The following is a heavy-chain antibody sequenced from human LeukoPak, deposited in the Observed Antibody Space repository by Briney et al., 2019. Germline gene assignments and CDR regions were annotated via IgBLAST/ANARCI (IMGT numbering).Heavy chain of an antibody. V-gene: IGHV4-59*01. D-gene: IGHD3-22*01. CDR2: IYYSGST. CDR3: TRLYDSSDAGGDAFDI. Sequence: SETLSLTCTVSGGSISSYYWSWIRQPPGKGLEWIGYIYYSGSTNYNPSLKSRVTISVDTSKNQFSLKLSSVTAADTAVYYCTRLYDSSDAGGDAFDIWGQGTMVTVSS. CDR1: GGSISSYY. J-gene: IGHJ3*02.